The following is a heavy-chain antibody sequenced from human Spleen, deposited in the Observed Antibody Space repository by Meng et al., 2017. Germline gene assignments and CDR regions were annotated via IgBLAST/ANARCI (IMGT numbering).Heavy chain of an antibody. CDR3: ARVSAYSYGYAFDY. CDR2: SSGSGKTI. V-gene: IGHV3-11*01. CDR1: GFSFRDYY. J-gene: IGHJ4*02. Sequence: GGSLRLSCAASGFSFRDYYMSWIRQGPGKGLEWISHSSGSGKTIYYTDSVRGRFTISRDNAKRSLYLDMNSLRAEDTAVYYCARVSAYSYGYAFDYCGQGTLVTVSS. D-gene: IGHD5-18*01.